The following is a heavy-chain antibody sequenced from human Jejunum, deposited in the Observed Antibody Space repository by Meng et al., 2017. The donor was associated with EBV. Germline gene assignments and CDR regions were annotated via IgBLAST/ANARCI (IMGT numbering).Heavy chain of an antibody. CDR1: GYTFTSFD. D-gene: IGHD5-24*01. V-gene: IGHV1-8*01. Sequence: QVQLVQSGAEVKNXXAXVKVSCKTSGYTFTSFDINWVRQAPGQGLEWMGCMNPNSGYTVYAQKFQGRVAMTRDTSMSTVFMELTSLRSEDTAVYYCARAMDFFDYWGQGTLVNVSS. CDR3: ARAMDFFDY. CDR2: MNPNSGYT. J-gene: IGHJ4*02.